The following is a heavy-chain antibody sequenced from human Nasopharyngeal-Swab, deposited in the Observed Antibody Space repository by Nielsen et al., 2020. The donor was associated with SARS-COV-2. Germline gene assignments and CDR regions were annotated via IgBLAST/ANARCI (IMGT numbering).Heavy chain of an antibody. CDR1: GYTFTSYY. Sequence: ASVKVSCKASGYTFTSYYMHWVRQAPGQGLEWMGIINPSGGSTSYAQKFQGRVTMTRDTSTSTVYMELSSLRSEDTAVYYCARGPPGYCSSTSCSYYNYYMDVWGKGTTVTVSS. CDR3: ARGPPGYCSSTSCSYYNYYMDV. D-gene: IGHD2-2*03. V-gene: IGHV1-46*01. CDR2: INPSGGST. J-gene: IGHJ6*03.